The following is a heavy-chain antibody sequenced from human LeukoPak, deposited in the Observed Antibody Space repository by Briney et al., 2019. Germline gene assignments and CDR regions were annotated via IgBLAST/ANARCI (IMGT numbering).Heavy chain of an antibody. CDR2: IHYSGST. D-gene: IGHD4-11*01. CDR3: ARDRSNYDGVPQLKNYYYYGMDV. V-gene: IGHV4-39*02. Sequence: SETPSLTCTVSGGSISSNNYYWGWIRQPPGKGLEWIGSIHYSGSTHSNPSLKSRVTISVDTSKNQFSLRLTSVTAADTAVYYCARDRSNYDGVPQLKNYYYYGMDVWGQGTTVTVSS. CDR1: GGSISSNNYY. J-gene: IGHJ6*02.